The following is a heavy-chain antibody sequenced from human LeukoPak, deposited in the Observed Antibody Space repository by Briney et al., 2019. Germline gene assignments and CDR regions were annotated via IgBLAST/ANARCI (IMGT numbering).Heavy chain of an antibody. J-gene: IGHJ6*02. CDR2: ISGSGGST. CDR1: GFTFSSYA. CDR3: AKDLRIRYYYGMDV. V-gene: IGHV3-23*01. Sequence: GGSLRLSCAASGFTFSSYAMSWVRQAPGKGLEWVSAISGSGGSTYYAASVKGRFTISRDNSKNTLYLQLNSLRAEDTAVYYCAKDLRIRYYYGMDVWGQGTTVTVSS. D-gene: IGHD2-15*01.